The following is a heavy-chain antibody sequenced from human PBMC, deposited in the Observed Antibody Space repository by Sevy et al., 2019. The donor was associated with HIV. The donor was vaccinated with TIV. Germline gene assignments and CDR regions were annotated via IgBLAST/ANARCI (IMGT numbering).Heavy chain of an antibody. D-gene: IGHD4-4*01. J-gene: IGHJ5*02. CDR3: TTLHVETTTQWIP. CDR1: GFTFNKAW. V-gene: IGHV3-15*01. Sequence: GGSLRLSCAASGFTFNKAWMSWVRQPQGKGLEWVGLIKSKTDGGTTEYAAPVKGRVTISRDDSTNTVYLQINSLDTEDTAVYYCTTLHVETTTQWIPWGQGTLVTVSS. CDR2: IKSKTDGGTT.